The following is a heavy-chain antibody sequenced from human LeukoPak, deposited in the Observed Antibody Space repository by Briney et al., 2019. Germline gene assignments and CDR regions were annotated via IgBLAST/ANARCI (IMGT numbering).Heavy chain of an antibody. CDR1: GGSISDYY. Sequence: SETLSLTCTVSGGSISDYYWSWIRQPAGKGLEWIGRIYTTGSTDYNPSLKSRVTMSVDTSKNQFSLKLSSVTAADTAVYYCARDTYYYDSSPCFDIWGQGTMVTVSS. J-gene: IGHJ3*02. D-gene: IGHD3-22*01. V-gene: IGHV4-4*07. CDR2: IYTTGST. CDR3: ARDTYYYDSSPCFDI.